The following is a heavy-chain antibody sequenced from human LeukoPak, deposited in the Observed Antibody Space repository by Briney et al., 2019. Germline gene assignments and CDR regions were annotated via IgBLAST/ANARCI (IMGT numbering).Heavy chain of an antibody. D-gene: IGHD1-26*01. J-gene: IGHJ4*02. Sequence: ASVRVSCKASGYTFTRYDINWVRQATGQGLEWMGWMNPNSGNTGYAQKFQGRVTVTRNIFISTAYMELSSLRSEDTAVYYCASDRGGSYSIDYWGQGTLITVSS. CDR1: GYTFTRYD. CDR2: MNPNSGNT. V-gene: IGHV1-8*01. CDR3: ASDRGGSYSIDY.